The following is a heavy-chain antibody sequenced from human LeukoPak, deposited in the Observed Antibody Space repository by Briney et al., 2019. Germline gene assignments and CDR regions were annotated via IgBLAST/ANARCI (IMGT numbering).Heavy chain of an antibody. CDR2: INHSGST. CDR1: GGSFSGYY. CDR3: ARGSRTDY. Sequence: SETLSLTCAVYGGSFSGYYWSWIRQPPGKGLEWIGEINHSGSTNYNPSLKSRVTISVDTSKNQFSLKLSSVTAADTAVYYCARGSRTDYWGQGTLVTVSS. J-gene: IGHJ4*02. V-gene: IGHV4-34*01.